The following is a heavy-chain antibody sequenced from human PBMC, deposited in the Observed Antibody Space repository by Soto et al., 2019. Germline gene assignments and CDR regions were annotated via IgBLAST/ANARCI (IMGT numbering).Heavy chain of an antibody. D-gene: IGHD6-13*01. CDR2: ISGKNGDT. V-gene: IGHV1-18*01. CDR3: EKDLRVVMVGTTSGAVAGSSDY. CDR1: GFTFTSYG. J-gene: IGHJ1*01. Sequence: QVQLVQSGAEVKKPGASVKVSCKASGFTFTSYGISWVRQAPGQGLEWMGWISGKNGDTNFAQKFQGRVTLTVETTTRTFYMEMRRLRSDDTAIYYSEKDLRVVMVGTTSGAVAGSSDYRGQGNRVTVSS.